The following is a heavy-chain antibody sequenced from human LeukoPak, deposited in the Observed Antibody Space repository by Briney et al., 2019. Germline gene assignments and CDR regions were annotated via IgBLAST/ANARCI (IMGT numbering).Heavy chain of an antibody. V-gene: IGHV3-73*01. Sequence: GGSLKLSCAASGFTFSGSAMHWVRQASGKGLEWVGRIRSKANSYATAYAASVKGRFTISRDDSKNTAYLQMNSLKTEDTAVYYCTRHPDIVVVPAAMAPGAFDIWGQGTMVTVSS. CDR2: IRSKANSYAT. J-gene: IGHJ3*02. CDR1: GFTFSGSA. CDR3: TRHPDIVVVPAAMAPGAFDI. D-gene: IGHD2-2*01.